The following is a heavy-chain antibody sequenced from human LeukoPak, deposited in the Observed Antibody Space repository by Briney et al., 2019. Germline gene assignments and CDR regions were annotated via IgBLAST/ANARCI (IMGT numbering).Heavy chain of an antibody. J-gene: IGHJ4*02. V-gene: IGHV3-30-3*01. D-gene: IGHD3-3*01. CDR2: ISYDGSNK. CDR1: GFTFSSYA. Sequence: GGSLRLSCAASGFTFSSYAMSWVRQAPGKGLEWVAVISYDGSNKYYADSVKGRFTISRDNSKNTLYLQMNSLRAEDTAVYYCAKSRPVWSVHEGYFDYWGQGTLVTVSS. CDR3: AKSRPVWSVHEGYFDY.